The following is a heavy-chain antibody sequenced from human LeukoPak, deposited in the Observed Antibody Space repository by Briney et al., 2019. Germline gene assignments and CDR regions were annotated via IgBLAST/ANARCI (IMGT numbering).Heavy chain of an antibody. J-gene: IGHJ4*02. CDR3: ASGGDILTGYYRGPQYYFDY. V-gene: IGHV4-34*01. D-gene: IGHD3-9*01. Sequence: SETLSLTCAVYGGSFSGYYWSWIRQPPGKGLEWIGEINHSGSTNYNPSLKSRVTISVDTSKNQFSLKLSSVTAADTAVYYCASGGDILTGYYRGPQYYFDYWGQGTLVTVSS. CDR2: INHSGST. CDR1: GGSFSGYY.